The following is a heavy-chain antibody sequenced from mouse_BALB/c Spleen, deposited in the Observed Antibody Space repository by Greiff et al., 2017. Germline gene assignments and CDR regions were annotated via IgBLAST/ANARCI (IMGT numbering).Heavy chain of an antibody. D-gene: IGHD1-1*01. J-gene: IGHJ3*01. CDR1: GFSLTSYG. Sequence: QVQLQQSGPGLVAPSQSLSITCTVSGFSLTSYGVHWVRQPPGKGLEWLGVIWAGGSTNYNSALMSRLSISKDNSKSQVFLKMNRLQTDDTAMYYCARAPYYYGSSYAWFAYWGQGTLVTVSA. V-gene: IGHV2-9*02. CDR3: ARAPYYYGSSYAWFAY. CDR2: IWAGGST.